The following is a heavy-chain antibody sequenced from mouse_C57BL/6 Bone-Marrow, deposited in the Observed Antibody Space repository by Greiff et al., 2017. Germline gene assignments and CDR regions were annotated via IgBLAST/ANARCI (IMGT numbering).Heavy chain of an antibody. D-gene: IGHD4-1*01. J-gene: IGHJ2*01. Sequence: VQLQQSGAELVKPGASVKLSCTASGFNIKDYYMDWVKQRTEQGLEWVGRIDPGDGETKYDPKFQGKATITADTSTNKAYLQLSSLTSEDTAVYYCAELGLDFDYWGQGTTLTVSS. CDR2: IDPGDGET. V-gene: IGHV14-2*01. CDR1: GFNIKDYY. CDR3: AELGLDFDY.